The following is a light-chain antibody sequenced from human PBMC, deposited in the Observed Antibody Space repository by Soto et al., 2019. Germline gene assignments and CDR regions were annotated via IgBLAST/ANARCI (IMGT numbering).Light chain of an antibody. V-gene: IGLV1-51*01. CDR2: DDD. CDR3: GSWDSSLSAYV. J-gene: IGLJ1*01. CDR1: SSDVGAYNF. Sequence: QSVLTQPASVSGSPGQSITISCTGTSSDVGAYNFVSWYQHHPGTAPKLLIYDDDKRPSGIPDRFSGSKSGTSATLGITGFQTGDEADYYCGSWDSSLSAYVFGTGTKVTVL.